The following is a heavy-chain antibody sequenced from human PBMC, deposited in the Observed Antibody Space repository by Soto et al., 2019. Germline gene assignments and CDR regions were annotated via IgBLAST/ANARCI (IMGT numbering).Heavy chain of an antibody. CDR3: ARAGPWVAALSVFDY. Sequence: GGSLRLSCAASGFTFSSYGMHWVRQAPGKGLEWVAVISYDGSNKYYADSVKGRFTISRDNSKNTLYLQMNSLRAEDTAVYYCARAGPWVAALSVFDYWGQGTLVTVSS. CDR1: GFTFSSYG. J-gene: IGHJ4*02. V-gene: IGHV3-30*03. D-gene: IGHD6-6*01. CDR2: ISYDGSNK.